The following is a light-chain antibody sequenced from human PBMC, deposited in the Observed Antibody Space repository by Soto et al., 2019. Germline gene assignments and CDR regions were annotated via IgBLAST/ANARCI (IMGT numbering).Light chain of an antibody. CDR2: GTS. J-gene: IGKJ2*01. CDR3: QQYDGSSYT. V-gene: IGKV3-20*01. Sequence: EIVLTQSPGTLSLSPGERATLSCRASQSVDGSYLAWYQQKSGQAPRVLIDGTSNRATGIRDRFSGSGSGTDFTLTISSLEPEDFAVYYCQQYDGSSYTFGQGTKLEIK. CDR1: QSVDGSY.